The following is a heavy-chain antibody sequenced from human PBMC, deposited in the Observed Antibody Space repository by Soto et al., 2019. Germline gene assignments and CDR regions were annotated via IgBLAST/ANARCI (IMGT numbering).Heavy chain of an antibody. CDR3: VRAPYISCSLYSLDY. CDR1: GYMFTYYC. Sequence: ASVKVSCKASGYMFTYYCIHWVRQGPGQGLEWMGIINPNGGTTTYAQDFQGRVTMTRDTSTSAVYMELTSLTSGDTAIYYCVRAPYISCSLYSLDYWGKGPLVNFSS. J-gene: IGHJ4*02. CDR2: INPNGGTT. D-gene: IGHD2-15*01. V-gene: IGHV1-46*01.